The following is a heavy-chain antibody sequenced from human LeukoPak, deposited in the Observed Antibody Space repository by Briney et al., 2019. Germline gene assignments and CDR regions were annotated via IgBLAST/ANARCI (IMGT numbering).Heavy chain of an antibody. CDR1: GFTVSNSY. Sequence: GGSLRLSCAASGFTVSNSYMSWVRQAPGKGLEWVSMIYVGGSTFYAGSVKGRFTISRDNSKNTLYLQMDSLRAEDTAIYYFTRAALNDYAANWGQGSLVTVPS. D-gene: IGHD4-17*01. CDR3: TRAALNDYAAN. V-gene: IGHV3-53*01. J-gene: IGHJ4*02. CDR2: IYVGGST.